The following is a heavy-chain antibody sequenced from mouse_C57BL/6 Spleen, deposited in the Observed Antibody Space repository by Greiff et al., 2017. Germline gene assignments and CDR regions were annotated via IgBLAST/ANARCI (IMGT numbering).Heavy chain of an antibody. CDR3: ARDYYSSSRGFAY. J-gene: IGHJ3*01. Sequence: QVQLQQPGAELVKPGASVKLSCKASGYTFTSYWMHWVKQRPGRGLEWIGRIAPNSGGTKYNEKFKGKATLTVAKPSSTAYMQLSSLTSEFSSVYYGARDYYSSSRGFAYWGQGTLVTVSA. D-gene: IGHD1-1*01. V-gene: IGHV1-72*01. CDR2: IAPNSGGT. CDR1: GYTFTSYW.